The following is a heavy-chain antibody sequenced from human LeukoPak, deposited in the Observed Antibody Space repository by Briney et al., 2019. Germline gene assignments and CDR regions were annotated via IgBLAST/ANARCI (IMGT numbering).Heavy chain of an antibody. Sequence: PGGSLRLSCAASGFTFSSYAMSWVRQAPGKGLEWVSAISASGGSTYYADSVKGRFTISRDTSKNTLYLQMNSLTAEDTAVYYCAKDQWDGYGYFDYWGQGTLVTVSS. V-gene: IGHV3-23*01. CDR3: AKDQWDGYGYFDY. CDR1: GFTFSSYA. J-gene: IGHJ4*02. D-gene: IGHD5-24*01. CDR2: ISASGGST.